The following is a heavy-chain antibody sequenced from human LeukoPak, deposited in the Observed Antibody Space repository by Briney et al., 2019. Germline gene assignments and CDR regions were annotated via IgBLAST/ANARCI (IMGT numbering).Heavy chain of an antibody. J-gene: IGHJ4*02. Sequence: TGGSLRLSCAASGFTFSSYAMSWVRQAPGKGLEWVSGISGSGGSTYYADSVKGRFTISRDNSKNTLYLQMNSLRAEDTAAYYCATDSYDSSGYYLYYFDYWGQGTLVTVSS. CDR3: ATDSYDSSGYYLYYFDY. CDR1: GFTFSSYA. V-gene: IGHV3-23*01. CDR2: ISGSGGST. D-gene: IGHD3-22*01.